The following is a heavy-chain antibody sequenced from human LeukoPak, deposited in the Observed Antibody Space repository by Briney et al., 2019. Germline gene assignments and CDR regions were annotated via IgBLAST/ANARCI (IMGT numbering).Heavy chain of an antibody. CDR1: GFTFSSYE. Sequence: PGGSLRLSCAASGFTFSSYEMNWVRQAPGKGLEWVSYISSSSGSTIYYADSVKGRFTISRDNAKNSLYLQMNNLRAEDTAVYYCARGQRAHVEWSSYMDVWGKGTTVTVSS. CDR3: ARGQRAHVEWSSYMDV. CDR2: ISSSSGSTI. D-gene: IGHD3-3*01. J-gene: IGHJ6*03. V-gene: IGHV3-48*03.